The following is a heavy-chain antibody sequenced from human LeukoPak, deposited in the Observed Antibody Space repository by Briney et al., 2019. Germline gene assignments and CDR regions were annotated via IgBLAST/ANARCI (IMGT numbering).Heavy chain of an antibody. CDR2: INHSGST. CDR3: ARGRYDILTGYSPHDY. J-gene: IGHJ4*02. CDR1: GGSFSGYY. D-gene: IGHD3-9*01. Sequence: SETLSLTCAVYGGSFSGYYWSWIRQPPWKGLEWIGEINHSGSTNYNPSLKSRVTISVDTSKNQFSLKLSSVTAADTAVYYCARGRYDILTGYSPHDYWGQGTLVTVSS. V-gene: IGHV4-34*01.